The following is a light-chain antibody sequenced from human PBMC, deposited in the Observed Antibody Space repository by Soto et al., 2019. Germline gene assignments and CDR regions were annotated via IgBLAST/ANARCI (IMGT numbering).Light chain of an antibody. CDR2: DAN. CDR3: SSYTSSSTLV. CDR1: SSDVGGYDY. J-gene: IGLJ1*01. V-gene: IGLV2-14*01. Sequence: QSALTQPASVSGSPGQSITISCTGTSSDVGGYDYVSWYQQHPGKAPQLMIYDANNRPSGVSNRFSGSKSGNTASLTISGLQAEDEADYYCSSYTSSSTLVFGTGTKLTVL.